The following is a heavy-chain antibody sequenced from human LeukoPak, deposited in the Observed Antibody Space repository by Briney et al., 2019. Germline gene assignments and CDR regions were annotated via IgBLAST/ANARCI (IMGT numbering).Heavy chain of an antibody. CDR1: GGSFSGYY. V-gene: IGHV4-34*01. J-gene: IGHJ4*02. Sequence: SETLSLTCAVYGGSFSGYYWSWIRQPPGKGLEWIGEINHSGSTNYNPSLKSRVTISVDTSKSQFSLKLSSVTAADTAVYYCARTYDSSGYYRYYFDYWGQGTLVTVSS. CDR2: INHSGST. D-gene: IGHD3-22*01. CDR3: ARTYDSSGYYRYYFDY.